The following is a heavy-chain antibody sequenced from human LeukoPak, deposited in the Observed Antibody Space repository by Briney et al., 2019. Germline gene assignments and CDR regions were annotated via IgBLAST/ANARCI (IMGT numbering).Heavy chain of an antibody. CDR3: ARAQSDSSGYYYVGDY. CDR2: TRKKAKGYTT. CDR1: GFTLSDYY. V-gene: IGHV3-72*01. D-gene: IGHD3-22*01. Sequence: PGGSLRLSCAASGFTLSDYYMDWVRQAPGQGLEWVARTRKKAKGYTTEYAASVKGRFTISRDDSNNSVDLQMNSLITEDTAVYYCARAQSDSSGYYYVGDYWGQGTLVTVSS. J-gene: IGHJ4*02.